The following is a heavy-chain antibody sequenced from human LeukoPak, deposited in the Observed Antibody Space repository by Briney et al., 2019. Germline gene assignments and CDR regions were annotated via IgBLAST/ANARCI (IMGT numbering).Heavy chain of an antibody. Sequence: GGSLRLSCAASGFTFDDYAMHWVRQAPGKGLEWVSGISWNSGSIGYADSVKGRFTISRDNSKNTLYLQMNSLRAEGTAVYYCAKDSSVYNYDSRNLDYWGQGTLVTVSS. D-gene: IGHD3-22*01. V-gene: IGHV3-9*01. CDR1: GFTFDDYA. CDR2: ISWNSGSI. J-gene: IGHJ4*02. CDR3: AKDSSVYNYDSRNLDY.